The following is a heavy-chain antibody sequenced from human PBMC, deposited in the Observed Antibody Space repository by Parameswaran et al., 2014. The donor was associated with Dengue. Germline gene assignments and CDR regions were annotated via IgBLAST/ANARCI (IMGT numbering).Heavy chain of an antibody. D-gene: IGHD5-12*01. J-gene: IGHJ5*02. Sequence: VRQAPGKGLEWVSVIYSGGSTYYADSVKGRFTISRDNSKNTLYLQMNSLRAEDTAVYYCAIVVAWRWFDPWGQGTLVTVSS. CDR3: AIVVAWRWFDP. V-gene: IGHV3-53*01. CDR2: IYSGGST.